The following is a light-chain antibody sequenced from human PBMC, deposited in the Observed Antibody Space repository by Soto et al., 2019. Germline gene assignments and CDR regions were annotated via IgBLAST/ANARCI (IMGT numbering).Light chain of an antibody. CDR3: QQSYSTPRT. CDR2: AAS. V-gene: IGKV1-39*01. Sequence: DIQMTQSPSSLSASVGDRVTITCRASQTISNSLNWYQQKPGKAPELLIYAASTLQIGVPSRFSGSGSGTDFTLTISSLLPEDFATYYCQQSYSTPRTFCQGTKLEIK. J-gene: IGKJ2*01. CDR1: QTISNS.